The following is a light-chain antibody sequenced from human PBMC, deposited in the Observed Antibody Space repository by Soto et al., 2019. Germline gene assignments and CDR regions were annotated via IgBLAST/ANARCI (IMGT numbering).Light chain of an antibody. CDR1: SSNIGSNT. V-gene: IGLV1-44*01. Sequence: QSVLTQPPSASGTPGQRVTISCSGSSSNIGSNTVNWYQQLPGTAPKLLIYSNHQRPSGVPDRFSGSKSGTSASLAISGLQSDDEADYYCAAWDDSLSGLWVFGGGTKLTVL. J-gene: IGLJ3*02. CDR3: AAWDDSLSGLWV. CDR2: SNH.